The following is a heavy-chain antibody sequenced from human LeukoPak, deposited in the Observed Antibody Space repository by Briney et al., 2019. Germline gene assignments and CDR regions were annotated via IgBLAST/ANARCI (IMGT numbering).Heavy chain of an antibody. D-gene: IGHD5-12*01. J-gene: IGHJ6*03. CDR2: IIPIFGTA. CDR1: GGTFSSYA. CDR3: ARKAGYSGYDDKGDYYYMDV. V-gene: IGHV1-69*05. Sequence: SVKVSCKGSGGTFSSYAINWVRQAPGQGLEWMGRIIPIFGTANYAQKFQGRVTITTDESATTAYMELSSLRSEDTAVYYCARKAGYSGYDDKGDYYYMDVWGKGTTVTVSS.